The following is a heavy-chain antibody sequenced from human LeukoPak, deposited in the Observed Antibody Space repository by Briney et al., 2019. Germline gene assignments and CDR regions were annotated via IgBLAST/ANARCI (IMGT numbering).Heavy chain of an antibody. CDR1: GGSISSSSYY. CDR3: AGLLGSTSGYYYFDY. CDR2: VYYSGST. D-gene: IGHD3-9*01. Sequence: PSETLSLTCTVSGGSISSSSYYWGWIRQPPGKGLEWIGSVYYSGSTYYNPSLKSRVTISVDTSKKQFSLRLSSVTVADTAVYYCAGLLGSTSGYYYFDYWGPGTLVTVSS. J-gene: IGHJ4*02. V-gene: IGHV4-39*01.